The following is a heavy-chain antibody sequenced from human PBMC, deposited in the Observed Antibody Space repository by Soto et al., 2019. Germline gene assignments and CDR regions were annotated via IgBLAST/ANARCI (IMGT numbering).Heavy chain of an antibody. V-gene: IGHV4-34*01. D-gene: IGHD1-1*01. CDR1: GGFVSSGSYY. CDR3: ARVERGTVTTVVDAFDI. CDR2: MSHSGGT. Sequence: QVQLQQWGAGLLKPSETLSLTCAVYGGFVSSGSYYWGWIRQPPGKGLEWIGEMSHSGGTHFNPSLKSRVTISVDTSKNQFSLNIYSVTAADTALYYCARVERGTVTTVVDAFDIWGPWTMVTVSS. J-gene: IGHJ3*02.